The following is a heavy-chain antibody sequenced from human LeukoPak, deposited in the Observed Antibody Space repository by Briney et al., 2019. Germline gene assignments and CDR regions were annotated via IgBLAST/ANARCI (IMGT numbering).Heavy chain of an antibody. Sequence: ASVKVSCKASGYTFTNYAMNWVRQAPGQGLGWMGWINTDTGNPTYAQGFTRRLVFSLDTSASTAYLQISSLKAEDTAVYYCARTLFGDQYQLLHNWFDPWGQGTLVTVSS. V-gene: IGHV7-4-1*02. CDR3: ARTLFGDQYQLLHNWFDP. D-gene: IGHD2-2*01. CDR2: INTDTGNP. CDR1: GYTFTNYA. J-gene: IGHJ5*02.